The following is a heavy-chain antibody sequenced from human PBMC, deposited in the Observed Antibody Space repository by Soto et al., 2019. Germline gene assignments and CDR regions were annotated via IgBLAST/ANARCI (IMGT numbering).Heavy chain of an antibody. D-gene: IGHD3-22*01. Sequence: PGGSLRLSCAASGSTFSSYWMHWVRQSPGKGLVWVSQIDSDGRSTTYADTVKGRFTVSRDNAKNKLFLQLNSLRAEDTAVYYCVRDYDSSGFYSGHWGQGTLVTVSS. V-gene: IGHV3-74*03. CDR3: VRDYDSSGFYSGH. CDR1: GSTFSSYW. CDR2: IDSDGRST. J-gene: IGHJ4*02.